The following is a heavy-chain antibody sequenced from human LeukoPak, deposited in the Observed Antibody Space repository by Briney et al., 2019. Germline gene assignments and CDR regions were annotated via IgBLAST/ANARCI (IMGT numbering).Heavy chain of an antibody. CDR1: GHTFTGDY. D-gene: IGHD2-15*01. CDR3: ARVHLPYCSGGTCYDLGY. Sequence: ASLNVSCKASGHTFTGDYMHWVRQAPGQGLEWMGWIDPNSGGTNCAQKFQGRVTMTRDTSITTAYLELSGLRSDDTAIYYCARVHLPYCSGGTCYDLGYWGQGTLVTVSS. CDR2: IDPNSGGT. V-gene: IGHV1-2*02. J-gene: IGHJ4*02.